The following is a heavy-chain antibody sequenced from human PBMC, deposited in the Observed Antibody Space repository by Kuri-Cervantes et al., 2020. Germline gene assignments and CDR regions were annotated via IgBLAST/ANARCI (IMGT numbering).Heavy chain of an antibody. CDR2: IWYDGWNK. J-gene: IGHJ4*02. D-gene: IGHD3-10*01. V-gene: IGHV3-33*01. CDR1: GFTFSSYG. CDR3: AGHMVRGVINY. Sequence: GGSLRLSCSVSGFTFSSYGLHWVRQAPGKGLEWVAVIWYDGWNKYYADSVKGRFTISRDNSKNTLYQQMNSLRAEDKAVYYCAGHMVRGVINYWGQGTLVTVSS.